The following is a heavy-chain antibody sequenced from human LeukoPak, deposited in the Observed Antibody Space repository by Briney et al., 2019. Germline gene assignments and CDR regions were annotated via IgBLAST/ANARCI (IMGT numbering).Heavy chain of an antibody. V-gene: IGHV4-30-2*01. CDR1: GGSISSGGYS. D-gene: IGHD3-22*01. Sequence: PSETLSLTCAVSGGSISSGGYSWSWIWQPPGKGLEWIGYIYHSGSTYYNPSLKSRVTISVDRSKNQFSLKLSSVTAADTAVYYCAREVKQNYYDSSGYLDYWGQGTLVTVSS. CDR2: IYHSGST. J-gene: IGHJ4*02. CDR3: AREVKQNYYDSSGYLDY.